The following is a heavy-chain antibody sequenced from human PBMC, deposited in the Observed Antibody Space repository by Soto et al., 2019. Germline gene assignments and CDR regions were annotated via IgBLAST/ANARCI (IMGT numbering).Heavy chain of an antibody. CDR2: IYPSDSDT. D-gene: IGHD3-3*01. CDR3: ARGGVSTRTFDY. J-gene: IGHJ4*02. V-gene: IGHV5-51*01. Sequence: PGESRKISCKGSGYNFVGYWIASVRQMPGKGLELMGIIYPSDSDTRYRPSFQGQVTISADKSISSAYLQWSSLRASDTAMYYCARGGVSTRTFDYWGEGTPVTVSS. CDR1: GYNFVGYW.